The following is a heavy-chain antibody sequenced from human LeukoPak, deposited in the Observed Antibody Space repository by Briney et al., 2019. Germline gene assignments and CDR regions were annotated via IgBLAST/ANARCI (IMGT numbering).Heavy chain of an antibody. V-gene: IGHV4-38-2*02. CDR2: IYHSGST. J-gene: IGHJ6*03. D-gene: IGHD4-23*01. Sequence: SETLSLTCTVSGYSISSGYYWGWIRQPPGKGLEWIGSIYHSGSTYYNPSLKSRVTISVDTSKNQFSLKLSSVTAADTAVYYCAEISGGSYYYYMDVWGKGTTVTVSS. CDR3: AEISGGSYYYYMDV. CDR1: GYSISSGYY.